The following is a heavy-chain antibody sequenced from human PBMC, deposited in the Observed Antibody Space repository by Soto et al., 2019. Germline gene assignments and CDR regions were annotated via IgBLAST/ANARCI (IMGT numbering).Heavy chain of an antibody. CDR1: GDSISSGDYY. J-gene: IGHJ3*01. CDR2: ISYSGIT. D-gene: IGHD3-3*02. Sequence: VQLQESGPGLVMPSQTLSLTCTVSGDSISSGDYYWGWIRQHPGRGLEWIGYISYSGITYYNPSLNSRLTRSFDSSKNQISLDLNYVTAADAANYDCERYQDIWSGHADAFDVWGQGTMVTVSS. V-gene: IGHV4-31*03. CDR3: ERYQDIWSGHADAFDV.